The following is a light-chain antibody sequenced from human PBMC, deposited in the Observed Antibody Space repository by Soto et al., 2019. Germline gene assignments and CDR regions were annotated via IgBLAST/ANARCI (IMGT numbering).Light chain of an antibody. CDR3: QQDDRFPYT. Sequence: DIQMTQSPSTLSASVGDTVTITCRASQSLSYWLAWYQQKPGQAPKLLIHKASTLESGVPSRFSGSGSGTEFTLTIGSLQPDDFSTFYCQQDDRFPYTFGQGTKLEIK. CDR2: KAS. J-gene: IGKJ2*01. CDR1: QSLSYW. V-gene: IGKV1-5*03.